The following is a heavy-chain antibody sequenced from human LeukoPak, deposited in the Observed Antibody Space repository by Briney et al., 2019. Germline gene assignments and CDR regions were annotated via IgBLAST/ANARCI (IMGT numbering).Heavy chain of an antibody. D-gene: IGHD2-2*01. V-gene: IGHV3-53*01. J-gene: IGHJ6*03. Sequence: GGSLRLSCAASGFTISNYYMSWVRQAPGKGLEWVSVIFDGNATYYADSVRGRFTVSRDKSKNTLNLQMNGLSLEDTGVYYCAREARYCSSTSCLPPDSYYYYYMDVWGKGTTVTASS. CDR2: IFDGNAT. CDR3: AREARYCSSTSCLPPDSYYYYYMDV. CDR1: GFTISNYY.